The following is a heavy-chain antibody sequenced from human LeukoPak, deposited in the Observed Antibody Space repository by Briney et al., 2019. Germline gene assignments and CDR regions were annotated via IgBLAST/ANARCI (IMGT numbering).Heavy chain of an antibody. CDR2: IYYSGST. Sequence: SETLSLTCTVSGGSISSSSYYWGWIRQPPGKGLEWIGSIYYSGSTYYNPSLKSRVTISVDTSKNQFSLKLSSVTAADTAVYYCARPRGYCSSTSCYDHWFDPRGQGTLVTVSS. CDR1: GGSISSSSYY. CDR3: ARPRGYCSSTSCYDHWFDP. V-gene: IGHV4-39*01. J-gene: IGHJ5*02. D-gene: IGHD2-2*01.